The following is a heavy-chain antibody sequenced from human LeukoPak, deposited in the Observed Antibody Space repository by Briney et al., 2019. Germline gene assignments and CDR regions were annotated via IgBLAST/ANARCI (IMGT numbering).Heavy chain of an antibody. CDR3: ARDRAITMIVVVNAGAFDI. Sequence: PSETLSLTCTVSGGSISSYYWSWIRQPPGKGLEWIGYIYYSGSTNYNPSLKSRVTISVDTSKNQFSLKLSSVTAADTAVYCCARDRAITMIVVVNAGAFDIWGQGTMVTVSS. D-gene: IGHD3-22*01. CDR2: IYYSGST. J-gene: IGHJ3*02. V-gene: IGHV4-59*12. CDR1: GGSISSYY.